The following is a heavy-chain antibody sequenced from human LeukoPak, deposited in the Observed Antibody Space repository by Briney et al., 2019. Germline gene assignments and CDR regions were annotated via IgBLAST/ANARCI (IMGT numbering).Heavy chain of an antibody. Sequence: PSETLSLTCAVYGGSFSGYYWSWIRQPPGKGLEWIASIYYTGSTYYNPSLRGRVTISVDTSKNQFSLKLSSVTAADTAVYYCARHPRIEVADPGAPHIWGQGTMVTVSS. J-gene: IGHJ3*02. D-gene: IGHD6-19*01. V-gene: IGHV4-34*01. CDR1: GGSFSGYY. CDR2: IYYTGST. CDR3: ARHPRIEVADPGAPHI.